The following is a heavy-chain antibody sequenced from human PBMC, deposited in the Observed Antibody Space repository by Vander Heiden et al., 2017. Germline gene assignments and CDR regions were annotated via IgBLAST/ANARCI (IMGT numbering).Heavy chain of an antibody. CDR1: GFTFSSYW. D-gene: IGHD4-17*01. V-gene: IGHV3-7*01. CDR2: IKQDGSEK. CDR3: ARDLPDHGDFGPDWYFDL. J-gene: IGHJ2*01. Sequence: EVQLVESGGGLVQPGGSLRLSCAASGFTFSSYWMSWVRQAPGKGLEWVANIKQDGSEKYYVDSVKGRFTISRDNAKNSLYLQMNSLRAEDTAVYYCARDLPDHGDFGPDWYFDLWGRGTLVTVSS.